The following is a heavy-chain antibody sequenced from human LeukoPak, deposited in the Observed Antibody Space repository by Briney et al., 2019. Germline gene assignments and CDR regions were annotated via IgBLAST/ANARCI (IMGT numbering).Heavy chain of an antibody. CDR2: ISAYNGNT. Sequence: ASVKVSCKASGYTFTSYGISWVRQAPRQGLEWMGWISAYNGNTNYAQKLQGRVTMTTDTSTSTAYVELRSLRSDDTAVYYCARGGIVVVPAAKNWFDPWGQGTLITVSS. D-gene: IGHD2-2*01. CDR1: GYTFTSYG. J-gene: IGHJ5*02. CDR3: ARGGIVVVPAAKNWFDP. V-gene: IGHV1-18*01.